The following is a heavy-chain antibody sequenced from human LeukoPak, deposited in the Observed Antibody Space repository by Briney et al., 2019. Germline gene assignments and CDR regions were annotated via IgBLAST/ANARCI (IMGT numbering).Heavy chain of an antibody. V-gene: IGHV3-23*01. Sequence: GGSLRLSCAASGFTFSSYGMHWVRQAPGKGLEWVSAISGSGGSTYYADSVKGRFTVSRDNSKNTLYLQMNSLRAEDTAVYYCAKDVVRGVQYDYWGQGTLVTVSS. CDR3: AKDVVRGVQYDY. D-gene: IGHD3-10*01. CDR2: ISGSGGST. J-gene: IGHJ4*02. CDR1: GFTFSSYG.